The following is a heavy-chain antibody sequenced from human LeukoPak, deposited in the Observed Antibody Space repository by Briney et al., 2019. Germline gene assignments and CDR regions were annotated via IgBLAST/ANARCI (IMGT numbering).Heavy chain of an antibody. CDR2: IKSKTDGGTT. CDR3: TTDPAVVVPAAIVRDY. J-gene: IGHJ4*02. CDR1: GFTFSNAW. Sequence: PGGSLRLSCAASGFTFSNAWMSWVRQAPGKGLEWVGRIKSKTDGGTTDYAAPVKGRFTISRDDSKNTLYLQMNSLKTEDTAVYYCTTDPAVVVPAAIVRDYWGQGTLVTVSS. V-gene: IGHV3-15*01. D-gene: IGHD2-2*01.